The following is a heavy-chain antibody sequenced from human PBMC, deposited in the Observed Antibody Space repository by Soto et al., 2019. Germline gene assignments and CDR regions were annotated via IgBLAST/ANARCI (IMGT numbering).Heavy chain of an antibody. CDR1: GYTFTGYF. D-gene: IGHD2-8*01. V-gene: IGHV1-2*02. J-gene: IGHJ5*02. CDR2: INPNNGDT. CDR3: AKDPKCCTIGSHFLDNWFDP. Sequence: ASVKVSCKASGYTFTGYFMHWVRQAPGQGLQWLGWINPNNGDTNYAQKFQGRVTMTRDTSINTAYMELNSLKTEDTAMYYCAKDPKCCTIGSHFLDNWFDPWGQGTLVTVSS.